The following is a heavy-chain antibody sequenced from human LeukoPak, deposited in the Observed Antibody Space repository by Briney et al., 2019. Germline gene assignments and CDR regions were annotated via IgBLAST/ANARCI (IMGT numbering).Heavy chain of an antibody. CDR2: TIPIFGTA. D-gene: IGHD1-26*01. CDR1: GYTFTRYA. CDR3: ARDTRENDAFDI. V-gene: IGHV1-69*13. J-gene: IGHJ3*02. Sequence: ASVKVSCKTSGYTFTRYAVNWVRQAPGQGLEWMGGTIPIFGTANYAQKFQGRVTITADESTSTAYMELSSLRSEDTAVYYCARDTRENDAFDIWGQGTMVTVSS.